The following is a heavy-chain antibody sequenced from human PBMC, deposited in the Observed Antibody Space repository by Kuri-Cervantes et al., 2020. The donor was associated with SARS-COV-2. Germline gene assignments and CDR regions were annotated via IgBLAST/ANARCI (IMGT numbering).Heavy chain of an antibody. CDR3: AREGNYGYYYYGMDV. Sequence: SVKVSCKASGGTFSSYAISWVRQAPGQGLEWMGGIILIFGTANYAQKFQGRATITADESTSTAYMELSSLRSEDTAVYYCAREGNYGYYYYGMDVWGQGTTVTVSS. CDR2: IILIFGTA. J-gene: IGHJ6*02. CDR1: GGTFSSYA. D-gene: IGHD4-11*01. V-gene: IGHV1-69*13.